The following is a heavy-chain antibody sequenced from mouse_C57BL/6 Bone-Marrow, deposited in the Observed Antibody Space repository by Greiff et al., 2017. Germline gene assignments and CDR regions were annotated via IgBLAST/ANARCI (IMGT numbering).Heavy chain of an antibody. CDR3: ARKGVTMVTVDY. CDR1: GYTFTSYG. Sequence: VQVVESGAELARPGASVKLSCKASGYTFTSYGISWVKQRTGQGLEWIGEIYPRSGNTYYNEKFKGKATLTADKSSSTAYMELRSLTSEDSAVYFCARKGVTMVTVDYWGQGTTLTVSS. V-gene: IGHV1-81*01. J-gene: IGHJ2*01. CDR2: IYPRSGNT. D-gene: IGHD2-2*01.